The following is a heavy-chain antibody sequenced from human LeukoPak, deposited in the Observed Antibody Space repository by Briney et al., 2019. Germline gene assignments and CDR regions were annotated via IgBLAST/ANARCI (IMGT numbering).Heavy chain of an antibody. CDR3: ARTGSGWYDHYYYYYMDV. CDR2: MNPISGNT. J-gene: IGHJ6*03. CDR1: GYTFTSYD. Sequence: ASVKVSCKASGYTFTSYDINWVRQATGQGLEWMGWMNPISGNTGYAQKFQGRVTMTRNTSISTAYMELSSLRSEDTAVYYCARTGSGWYDHYYYYYMDVWGKGTTVTISS. D-gene: IGHD6-19*01. V-gene: IGHV1-8*01.